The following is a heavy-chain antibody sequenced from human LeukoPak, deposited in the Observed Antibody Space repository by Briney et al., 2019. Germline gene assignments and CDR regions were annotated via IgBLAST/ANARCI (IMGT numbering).Heavy chain of an antibody. J-gene: IGHJ6*03. D-gene: IGHD6-19*01. Sequence: GGSLRLSCAASGFTFSSYWMHWVGQAPGKGLVWVSRINSDGSSTSYADSVKGRFTISRDNAKNTLYLQMNSLRAEDTAVYYCARVYSGWYHMDVWGKGTTVTVSS. V-gene: IGHV3-74*01. CDR1: GFTFSSYW. CDR3: ARVYSGWYHMDV. CDR2: INSDGSST.